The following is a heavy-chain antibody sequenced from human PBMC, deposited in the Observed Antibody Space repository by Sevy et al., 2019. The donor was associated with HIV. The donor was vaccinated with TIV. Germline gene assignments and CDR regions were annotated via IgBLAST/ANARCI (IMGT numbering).Heavy chain of an antibody. CDR3: AAGLRIWYFDL. CDR1: GYTVTRYG. Sequence: ASVKVSCKASGYTVTRYGIHWVRQAPGQRLEWMGWTNTGNGDTEYSQNFQGRVTLTSDISASTAYMDLSSLRSEDTAVYYCAAGLRIWYFDLWGRCTLVTVSS. CDR2: TNTGNGDT. D-gene: IGHD5-12*01. V-gene: IGHV1-3*04. J-gene: IGHJ2*01.